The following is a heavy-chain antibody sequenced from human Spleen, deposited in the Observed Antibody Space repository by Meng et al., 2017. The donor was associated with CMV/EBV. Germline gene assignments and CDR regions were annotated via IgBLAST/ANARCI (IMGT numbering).Heavy chain of an antibody. CDR2: IYNSGRT. V-gene: IGHV4-31*02. D-gene: IGHD1-7*01. CDR3: ARGISGTTDFLGH. CDR1: GGSRSSGGYS. J-gene: IGHJ4*02. Sequence: TVSGGSRSSGGYSWNWIRQYPGKGLEWIGNIYNSGRTYYKTSLKSRVNISIDPSKNQFSLKVNSVTAADTAVYYCARGISGTTDFLGHWGQGTLVTVSS.